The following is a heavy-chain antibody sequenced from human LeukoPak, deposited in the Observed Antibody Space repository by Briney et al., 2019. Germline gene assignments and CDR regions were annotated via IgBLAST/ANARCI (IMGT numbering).Heavy chain of an antibody. CDR2: ISGSGGST. J-gene: IGHJ4*02. CDR3: AKDLRYSSGFDY. V-gene: IGHV3-23*01. CDR1: GFTFSSYA. D-gene: IGHD6-19*01. Sequence: PGGSLRLSCAASGFTFSSYAMSWVRQAPGKGLEWDSAISGSGGSTYYVDSVKGRFTISRDNSKNTLYLQMNSLRAEDTAVYYCAKDLRYSSGFDYWGQGTLVTVSS.